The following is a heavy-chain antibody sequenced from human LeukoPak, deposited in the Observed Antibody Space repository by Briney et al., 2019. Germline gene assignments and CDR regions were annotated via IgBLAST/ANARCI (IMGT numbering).Heavy chain of an antibody. V-gene: IGHV3-21*01. CDR3: AREPPFGMDV. Sequence: KAGGSLRLSCAASGFTFISYSMNWVRQAPGKGLEWASSISSSGNYIYYADSVKGRFTISRDNAKNSLYLQMNSLRAEDTAVYYCAREPPFGMDVWGQGTTVTVSS. CDR2: ISSSGNYI. CDR1: GFTFISYS. J-gene: IGHJ6*02.